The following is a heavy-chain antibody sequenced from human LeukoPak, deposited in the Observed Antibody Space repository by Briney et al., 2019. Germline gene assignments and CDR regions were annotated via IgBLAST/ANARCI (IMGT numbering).Heavy chain of an antibody. Sequence: GRCLTPSRAASGFTFTSPWISWVRQPPGNGLEWVANIKHDGSETSYVDSVTGRCSISRDYAKNSGYRQMNSLRAEDTAVYYCARGPGRVAVTATGSFDIWGEGTEVTVSS. V-gene: IGHV3-7*01. J-gene: IGHJ3*02. CDR3: ARGPGRVAVTATGSFDI. CDR2: IKHDGSET. CDR1: GFTFTSPW. D-gene: IGHD4-11*01.